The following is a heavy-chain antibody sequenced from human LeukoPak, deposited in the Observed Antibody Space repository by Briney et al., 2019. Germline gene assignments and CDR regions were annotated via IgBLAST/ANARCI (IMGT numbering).Heavy chain of an antibody. D-gene: IGHD5-18*01. CDR2: IKQDGSEK. Sequence: GGSLRLSCAASGFTFSSYWMTWIRQAPGKGLGGVANIKQDGSEKYYVDSVKGRFTISRDNAKNSLYLQMNSLRAEDTAVYYCARDTGGGYSCYDCWGQGTLVTVSS. J-gene: IGHJ4*02. CDR3: ARDTGGGYSCYDC. CDR1: GFTFSSYW. V-gene: IGHV3-7*01.